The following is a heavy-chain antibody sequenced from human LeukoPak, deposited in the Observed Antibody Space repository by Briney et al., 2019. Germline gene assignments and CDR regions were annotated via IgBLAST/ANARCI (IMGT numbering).Heavy chain of an antibody. J-gene: IGHJ4*02. V-gene: IGHV3-49*04. Sequence: GGSLRLSCTASGFTFGDYAMSWVRQAPGKGPEWVGFIRSKAYGGTTEYAASVKGRFTISRDDSKSIAYLQMNSLKTEDTAVYYCTRASYGSGSYSIFDYWGQGTLVTVSS. CDR2: IRSKAYGGTT. D-gene: IGHD3-10*01. CDR1: GFTFGDYA. CDR3: TRASYGSGSYSIFDY.